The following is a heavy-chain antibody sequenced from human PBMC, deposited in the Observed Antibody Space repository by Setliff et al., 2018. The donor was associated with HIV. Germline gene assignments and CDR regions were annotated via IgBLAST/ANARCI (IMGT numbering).Heavy chain of an antibody. CDR1: AYSIRNGYY. CDR2: LYYDGNT. Sequence: PSETLSLTCTVSAYSIRNGYYWGWIRQSPGKGLEWIGTLYYDGNTYYNTSLKSRFTMSVDTSKNQFSLNLNSVTAADTAVYYCTRDLWGDDYYYNNMDVWGKGTTVTVSS. CDR3: TRDLWGDDYYYNNMDV. V-gene: IGHV4-38-2*02. D-gene: IGHD2-21*02. J-gene: IGHJ6*03.